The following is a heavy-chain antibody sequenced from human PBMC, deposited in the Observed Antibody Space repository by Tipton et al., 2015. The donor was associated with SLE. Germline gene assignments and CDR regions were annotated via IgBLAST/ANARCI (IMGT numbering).Heavy chain of an antibody. D-gene: IGHD5-24*01. V-gene: IGHV4-39*07. CDR2: MFYLGNT. CDR1: GDSISTSDQY. J-gene: IGHJ4*02. Sequence: GLVKPSETLSLTCTVSGDSISTSDQYWGWIRQPPGKGLEWIGRMFYLGNTYYNPSLKSRVTISVDTSKNQFSLKLSSVTAADTAVYYCARGRRDGKPWSDYYFDYWGQGTLVTVSS. CDR3: ARGRRDGKPWSDYYFDY.